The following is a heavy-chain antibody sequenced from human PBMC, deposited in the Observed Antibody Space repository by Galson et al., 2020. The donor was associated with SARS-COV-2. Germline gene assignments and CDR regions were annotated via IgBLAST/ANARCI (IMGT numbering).Heavy chain of an antibody. CDR1: GFSLSTRGEG. CDR2: IYWDDDK. D-gene: IGHD3-22*01. J-gene: IGHJ5*02. Sequence: KMSGPTLVKPTQTLTLTCTFSGFSLSTRGEGVGWIRQPPGKALEWLALIYWDDDKRYSPSLMSRLSITKATSKNQVVLTVTNMDPVDTATYYCAHRPYYKDGSGYCTPFDHWGQGSLVTVSS. CDR3: AHRPYYKDGSGYCTPFDH. V-gene: IGHV2-5*02.